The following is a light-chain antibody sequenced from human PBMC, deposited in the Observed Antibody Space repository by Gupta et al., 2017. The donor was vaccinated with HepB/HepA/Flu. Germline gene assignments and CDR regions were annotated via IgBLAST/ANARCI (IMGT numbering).Light chain of an antibody. J-gene: IGKJ5*01. CDR2: SAS. Sequence: DIQMTQSPSSVSASVGDTVTISCRASHDINTWLAWYQQKPGRAPKLLIYSASILLRGVPSRFSGGGSGTDFTLTISTLQPEDFATYYCQQANSCPLITFGQGTRLDIK. CDR1: HDINTW. CDR3: QQANSCPLIT. V-gene: IGKV1-12*02.